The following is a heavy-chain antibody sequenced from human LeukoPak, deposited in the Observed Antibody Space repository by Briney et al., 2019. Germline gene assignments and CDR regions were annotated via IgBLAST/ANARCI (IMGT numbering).Heavy chain of an antibody. CDR2: IGSSSTIT. J-gene: IGHJ4*02. D-gene: IGHD3-3*01. V-gene: IGHV3-48*01. Sequence: PGGSLRLSCAASGFTFTNFGRNWVRQAPGGGLEWVSYIGSSSTITNYGDAEEGRFTIPRESDEKSLHLQMDSRRVEDTAVCYCVRGIAGRIATFGVIRGGYFDYWGQGTLVTVSS. CDR3: VRGIAGRIATFGVIRGGYFDY. CDR1: GFTFTNFG.